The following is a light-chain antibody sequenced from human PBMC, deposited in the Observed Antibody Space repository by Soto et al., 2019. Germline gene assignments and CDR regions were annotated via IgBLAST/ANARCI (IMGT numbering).Light chain of an antibody. CDR1: QALQRSF. V-gene: IGKV3-20*01. CDR2: GVS. J-gene: IGKJ1*01. Sequence: IVLTQSPGTLSLSPGERATLSCRASQALQRSFLAWYQHKPAQSPRLLISGVSSRAAGVPDRFSGSGSGTDFTLTISSLEPQDSAVYFCQQYDHSPRTFGQGTKVEI. CDR3: QQYDHSPRT.